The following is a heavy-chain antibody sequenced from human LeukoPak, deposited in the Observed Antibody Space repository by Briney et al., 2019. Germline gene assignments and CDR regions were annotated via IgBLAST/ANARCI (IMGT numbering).Heavy chain of an antibody. CDR3: ARGAGMDV. Sequence: PGGSLRLSCSASGFTFTSYSMNWVRQAPGKGLEWVSSISNRGDYIYYADSVKGRFTISRDNAKNSLYLQMDSLRAEDTTVYYCARGAGMDVWGQGTTVTVSS. CDR2: ISNRGDYI. J-gene: IGHJ6*02. V-gene: IGHV3-21*01. CDR1: GFTFTSYS.